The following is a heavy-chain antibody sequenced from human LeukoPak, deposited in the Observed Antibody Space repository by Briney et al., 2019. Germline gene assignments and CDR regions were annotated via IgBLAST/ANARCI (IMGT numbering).Heavy chain of an antibody. V-gene: IGHV3-20*03. Sequence: GALRLSSAASGFTFDDYGMSWVRQAPGKGLEWVSGINWNGGSTGYADSVKGRFTISRDNAKNSLYLQMNSLRAEDTAVYYCAKDKDSSSYFYYFDYWGQGTLVTVSS. D-gene: IGHD3-22*01. CDR1: GFTFDDYG. J-gene: IGHJ4*02. CDR3: AKDKDSSSYFYYFDY. CDR2: INWNGGST.